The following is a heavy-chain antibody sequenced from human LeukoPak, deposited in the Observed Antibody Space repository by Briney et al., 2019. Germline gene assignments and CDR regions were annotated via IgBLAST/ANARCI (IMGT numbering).Heavy chain of an antibody. CDR1: GSYW. V-gene: IGHV3-48*02. CDR3: ASSGSYRFDY. D-gene: IGHD1-26*01. CDR2: ITASGTAM. J-gene: IGHJ4*02. Sequence: GGSLRLSCAASGSYWMHWVRQAPGKGLEWVSHITASGTAMFYADSVKGRFTISRDNAKNSLYLQMNSLRDEDTAVYYCASSGSYRFDYWGQGTLVTVSS.